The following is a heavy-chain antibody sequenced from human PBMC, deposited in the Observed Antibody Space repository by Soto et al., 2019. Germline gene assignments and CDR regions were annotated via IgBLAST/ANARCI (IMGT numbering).Heavy chain of an antibody. J-gene: IGHJ5*02. CDR2: ISAHNGHT. D-gene: IGHD6-19*01. CDR3: ARDGGGWPDP. V-gene: IGHV1-18*01. Sequence: QVRLVQSGAEVKKPGASVKVSCKASGYTFPSYGISWIRQAPGQGLVWMGWISAHNGHTKYTQNFQGRGTMTTDISTSTADMQLRGRRSGDTAVYDCARDGGGWPDPRGQGTPVTVSS. CDR1: GYTFPSYG.